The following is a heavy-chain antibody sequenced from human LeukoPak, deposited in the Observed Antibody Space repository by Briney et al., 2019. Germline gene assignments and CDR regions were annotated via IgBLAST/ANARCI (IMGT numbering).Heavy chain of an antibody. D-gene: IGHD3-22*01. J-gene: IGHJ3*02. CDR3: ARRSYASSADVDAFDI. Sequence: SETLSLTCAVYGGSFSGYYWSWIRQPPGKGLEWIGEINHSGSTNYNPSLTSRVTISVDTSKNQFSLKLSSVTAADTAVYYCARRSYASSADVDAFDIWGQGTMVTVSS. CDR2: INHSGST. V-gene: IGHV4-34*01. CDR1: GGSFSGYY.